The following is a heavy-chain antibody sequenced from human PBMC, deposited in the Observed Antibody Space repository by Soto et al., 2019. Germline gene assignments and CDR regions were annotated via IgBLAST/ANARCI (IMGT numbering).Heavy chain of an antibody. V-gene: IGHV1-69*01. CDR1: GGTFSSYA. J-gene: IGHJ6*02. CDR3: ARFEKGARLYYYYGMDV. CDR2: IIPIFGTA. D-gene: IGHD3-16*01. Sequence: QVQLVQSGAEVKKPGSSVKVSCKASGGTFSSYAISWVRQAPGQGLEWMGGIIPIFGTANYAQKFQGRVTITEDESTSTAYMELSSLRSEETAVYYCARFEKGARLYYYYGMDVWGQGTTVTVSS.